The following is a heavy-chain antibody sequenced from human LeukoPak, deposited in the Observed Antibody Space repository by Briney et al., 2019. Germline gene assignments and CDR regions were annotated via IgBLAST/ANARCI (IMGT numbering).Heavy chain of an antibody. V-gene: IGHV3-48*03. CDR2: IGSGGINM. Sequence: VGSLRLSCVGSGFTFRSYEMNWVRQAPGKGLEWVSYIGSGGINMRYADSVKGRFTISRDDAKNSLYLQMNSLRAEDTAVYYCVRDPTDSVSDGNCDHCGQGTLVTVSS. J-gene: IGHJ4*02. CDR3: VRDPTDSVSDGNCDH. D-gene: IGHD4-11*01. CDR1: GFTFRSYE.